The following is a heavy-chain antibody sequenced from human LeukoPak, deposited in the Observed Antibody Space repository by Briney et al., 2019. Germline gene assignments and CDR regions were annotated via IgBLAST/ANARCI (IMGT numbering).Heavy chain of an antibody. CDR1: GYTFTSYA. V-gene: IGHV1-69*13. CDR3: ARAPFEYSSSSLYFDY. CDR2: IIPIFGTA. D-gene: IGHD6-6*01. J-gene: IGHJ4*02. Sequence: SVKVSCKASGYTFTSYAISWVRQAPGQGLEWMGGIIPIFGTANYAQKFQGRVTITADESTSTAYMELSSLRSEDTAVYYCARAPFEYSSSSLYFDYWGQGTLVTVSS.